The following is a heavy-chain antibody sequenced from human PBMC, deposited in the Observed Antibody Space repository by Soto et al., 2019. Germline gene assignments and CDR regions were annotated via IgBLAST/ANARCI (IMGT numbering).Heavy chain of an antibody. Sequence: SETLSLTCTVSGASISGSYWTWIRQPPEKGLEWIGFVYSSGGTNYNPSLKSRVTMSVDTSKNQFTLKLNSVTAADTAVYYCARERTSSWDNWFDPWGQGILVTVSS. CDR2: VYSSGGT. CDR1: GASISGSY. CDR3: ARERTSSWDNWFDP. V-gene: IGHV4-59*12. D-gene: IGHD6-13*01. J-gene: IGHJ5*02.